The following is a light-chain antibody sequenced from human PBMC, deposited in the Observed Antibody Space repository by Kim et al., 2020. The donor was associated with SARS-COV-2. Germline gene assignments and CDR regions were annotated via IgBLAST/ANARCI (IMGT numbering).Light chain of an antibody. CDR3: AAWDDSLNGSV. J-gene: IGLJ3*02. V-gene: IGLV1-44*01. CDR2: SND. CDR1: SSNIGSNV. Sequence: ELTQPPSASGIPGQRVTISCSGSSSNIGSNVVNWYQQLPGTAPKLLIYSNDYRPSGVPDRFSGSKSGTSASLAISGLQSEDEADYYCAAWDDSLNGSVFGGGTQLTVL.